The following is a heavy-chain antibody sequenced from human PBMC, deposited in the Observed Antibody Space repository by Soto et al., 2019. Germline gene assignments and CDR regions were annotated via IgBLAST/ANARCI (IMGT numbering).Heavy chain of an antibody. CDR2: IYHSGST. J-gene: IGHJ4*02. Sequence: PSETLSLTCAVSGGSISSGGYSWSWIRQPPGKGLEWIGYIYHSGSTYYNPSLKSRVTISVDRSKNQFSLNLNSVTAADTAVYYCARGAYSDSSSYFDYWGQGAQVTVSS. V-gene: IGHV4-30-2*01. CDR1: GGSISSGGYS. D-gene: IGHD6-6*01. CDR3: ARGAYSDSSSYFDY.